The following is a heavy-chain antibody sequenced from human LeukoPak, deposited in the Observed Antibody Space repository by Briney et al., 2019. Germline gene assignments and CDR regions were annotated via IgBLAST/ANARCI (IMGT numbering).Heavy chain of an antibody. J-gene: IGHJ4*02. CDR1: GFTFSSYA. D-gene: IGHD2-15*01. CDR2: ISYDGSNK. V-gene: IGHV3-30*04. CDR3: ARGRPSSEGYFDY. Sequence: PGRSLRLSCAASGFTFSSYAMHWVRQAPGEGLEWVAVISYDGSNKYYADSVKGRFTISRDNSKNTLYLQMNSLRAEDTAVYYCARGRPSSEGYFDYWGQGTLVTVSS.